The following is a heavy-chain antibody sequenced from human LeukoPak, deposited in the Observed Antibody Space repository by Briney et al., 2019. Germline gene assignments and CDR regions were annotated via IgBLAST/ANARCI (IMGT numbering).Heavy chain of an antibody. CDR1: GYTFTSYY. CDR2: IIPILGIA. J-gene: IGHJ4*02. V-gene: IGHV1-69*04. Sequence: ASVKVSCKASGYTFTSYYMHWVRQAPGQGLEWMGRIIPILGIANYAQKFQGRVTITADKSTSTAYMELSSLRSEDTAVYYCAREGITMIVVVIWGQGTLVTVSS. CDR3: AREGITMIVVVI. D-gene: IGHD3-22*01.